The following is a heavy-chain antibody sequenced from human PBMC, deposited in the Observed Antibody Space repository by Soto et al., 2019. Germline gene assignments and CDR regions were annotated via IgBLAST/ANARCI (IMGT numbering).Heavy chain of an antibody. D-gene: IGHD4-17*01. CDR2: VYYRGRS. Sequence: LETLSLTCTVSGGSVTNSSYYWGWIRQSPGKGLEWIGSVYYRGRSYSKSSVKSRVTISVDTSKNRFSLSLNSVTASDTAVYFCVSQRTTVPTQAYFDYWGPGALVTVSS. CDR1: GGSVTNSSYY. V-gene: IGHV4-39*01. CDR3: VSQRTTVPTQAYFDY. J-gene: IGHJ4*02.